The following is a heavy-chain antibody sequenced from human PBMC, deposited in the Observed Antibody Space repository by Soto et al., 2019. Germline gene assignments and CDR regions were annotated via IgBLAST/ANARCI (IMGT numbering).Heavy chain of an antibody. V-gene: IGHV4-31*03. CDR2: IYYSGST. CDR1: GGSISSGGYY. J-gene: IGHJ4*02. CDR3: ARLDILPGSPTPLFDY. Sequence: PSETLSLTCPVSGGSISSGGYYWSWIRQHPGKGLEWIGYIYYSGSTYYNPSLKSRVTISVDTSKNQFSLKLSSVTAADTAVYYCARLDILPGSPTPLFDYWGQGTLVTVSS. D-gene: IGHD3-9*01.